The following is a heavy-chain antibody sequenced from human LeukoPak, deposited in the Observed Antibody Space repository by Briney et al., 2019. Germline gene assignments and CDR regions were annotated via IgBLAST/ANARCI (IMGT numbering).Heavy chain of an antibody. V-gene: IGHV3-15*01. CDR1: GFTLSNAW. D-gene: IGHD3-22*01. Sequence: GGSLRLSCAASGFTLSNAWMSWVRQAPGKGLEWVGRIKSKTDGGTTDYAAPVKGRFTISRDDSKNTLYLQMNSLKTEDTAVYYCTTDFYYDSSGYSWYFDYWGQGTLVTVSS. J-gene: IGHJ4*02. CDR3: TTDFYYDSSGYSWYFDY. CDR2: IKSKTDGGTT.